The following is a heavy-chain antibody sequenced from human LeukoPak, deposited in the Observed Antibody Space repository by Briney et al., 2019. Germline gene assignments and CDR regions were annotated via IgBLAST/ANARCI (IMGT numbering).Heavy chain of an antibody. J-gene: IGHJ4*02. CDR3: AKWKYSNSGIDDY. Sequence: GGSLRLSCAASGFAFSSYHMNWVRQAPGRGLEWISYISTSSSTIYYADSVKGRFTISRDNAKNMLYLQMNSLRAEDTAVYYCAKWKYSNSGIDDYWGQGTLVTVSS. CDR1: GFAFSSYH. D-gene: IGHD6-6*01. V-gene: IGHV3-48*01. CDR2: ISTSSSTI.